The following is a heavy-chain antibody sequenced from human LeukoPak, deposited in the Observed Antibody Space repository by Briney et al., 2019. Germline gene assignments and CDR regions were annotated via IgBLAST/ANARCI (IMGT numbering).Heavy chain of an antibody. Sequence: KPSETLSLTCVVYGGSFSGYYWSWIRQPPGKGREWIGEINHSGSTNYNPSLKSRVTISVDTSKNQFSLKLSSVTATDTAVYYCARDRNWNFDYWGQGTLVTVSS. CDR2: INHSGST. CDR1: GGSFSGYY. CDR3: ARDRNWNFDY. J-gene: IGHJ4*02. V-gene: IGHV4-34*01. D-gene: IGHD1-20*01.